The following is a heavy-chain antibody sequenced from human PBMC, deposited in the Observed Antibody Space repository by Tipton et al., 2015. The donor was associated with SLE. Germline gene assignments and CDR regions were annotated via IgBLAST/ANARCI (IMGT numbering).Heavy chain of an antibody. J-gene: IGHJ5*02. CDR3: ARDRHDFWGRDLSEEINWFDP. D-gene: IGHD3-3*01. Sequence: TLSLTCSLSGGSISSYYWSWIRQSPGKGLEWIGYIFYSGSTKYNPSLKSRVTLSADTSKNQFSLKLSSVTAADTAIYFCARDRHDFWGRDLSEEINWFDPWGQGTLVIVS. CDR2: IFYSGST. CDR1: GGSISSYY. V-gene: IGHV4-59*12.